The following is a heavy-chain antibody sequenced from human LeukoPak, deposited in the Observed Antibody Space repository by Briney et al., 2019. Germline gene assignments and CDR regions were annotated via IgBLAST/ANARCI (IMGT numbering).Heavy chain of an antibody. Sequence: PSETLSLTCTVSGGSMSDYYWSWLRQPPGKGLEWIGFIFYSGSTNYNSSLKSRASISVDTYKNQFSLTLRSVTAADTAVYYCARDPGTVRGVDVWGKGTTVTVSS. CDR1: GGSMSDYY. CDR2: IFYSGST. J-gene: IGHJ6*04. CDR3: ARDPGTVRGVDV. V-gene: IGHV4-59*01. D-gene: IGHD3-10*01.